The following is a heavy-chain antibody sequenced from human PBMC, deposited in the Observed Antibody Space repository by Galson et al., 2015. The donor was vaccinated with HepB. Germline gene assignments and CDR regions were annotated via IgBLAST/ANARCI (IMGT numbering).Heavy chain of an antibody. CDR3: ARTRNWNYYLDV. D-gene: IGHD1-1*01. V-gene: IGHV3-53*01. J-gene: IGHJ6*03. CDR2: IYSGGTS. CDR1: GFTVSSNH. Sequence: SLRLSCAASGFTVSSNHMSWVRQAPGKGLEWVSLIYSGGTSYYADSVKGRFAISRDNPKNTLYFQMNNLRTEDKAVYYCARTRNWNYYLDVWGKGTTVTVSS.